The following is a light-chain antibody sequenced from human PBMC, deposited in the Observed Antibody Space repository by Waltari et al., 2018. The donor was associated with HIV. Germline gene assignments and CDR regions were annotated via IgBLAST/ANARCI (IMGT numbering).Light chain of an antibody. CDR3: HQYGSSPRT. V-gene: IGKV3-20*01. CDR1: QSVDSTH. J-gene: IGKJ2*01. CDR2: GSS. Sequence: EIVLTQSPGTLSLSPGERAALSCRASQSVDSTHLAWYQQKPGQAPRLLIYGSSIRATGVPTRFSGSGSGTDFSLTISTLEPEDFAVYYCHQYGSSPRTFGQGTNLEIK.